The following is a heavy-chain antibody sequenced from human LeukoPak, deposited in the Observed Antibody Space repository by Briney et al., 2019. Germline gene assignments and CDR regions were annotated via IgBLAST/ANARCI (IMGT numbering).Heavy chain of an antibody. V-gene: IGHV4-30-4*01. CDR2: IYYSGST. CDR1: GGSISSGDYY. CDR3: ARSRPGSYQHS. Sequence: SETLSLTCTVSGGSISSGDYYWSWIRQPPGKGLEWIGYIYYSGSTYYNPSLKSRLTISADTSKNELSLKLTSVTAADTAVYYCARSRPGSYQHSWGQGTLVTVSS. D-gene: IGHD1-26*01. J-gene: IGHJ4*02.